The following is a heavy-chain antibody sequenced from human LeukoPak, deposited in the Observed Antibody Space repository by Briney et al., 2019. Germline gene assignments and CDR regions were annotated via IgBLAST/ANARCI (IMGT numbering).Heavy chain of an antibody. Sequence: PSETLSLTCTVSGGSISSYYWSWIRQPPGKGLEWIGYIYYSGSTNYNPSLKSRVTISVDTSKNQFSLKLSSVTAADTAVYYCARVGPIAVVRITPYFDYWGQGTLVTVSS. D-gene: IGHD6-19*01. V-gene: IGHV4-59*01. CDR3: ARVGPIAVVRITPYFDY. CDR1: GGSISSYY. J-gene: IGHJ4*02. CDR2: IYYSGST.